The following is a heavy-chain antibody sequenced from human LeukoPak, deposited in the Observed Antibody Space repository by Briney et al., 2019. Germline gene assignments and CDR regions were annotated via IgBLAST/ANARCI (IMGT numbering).Heavy chain of an antibody. D-gene: IGHD3-22*01. CDR3: ARIRITMIADAFDI. J-gene: IGHJ3*02. CDR2: ISAYNGNT. CDR1: GYTFTSYG. Sequence: ASVRVSCKASGYTFTSYGISWVRQAPGQGLEWMGWISAYNGNTNYAQKLQGRVTMTTDTSTSTAYMELRSLRSDDTAVYYCARIRITMIADAFDIWAKGQWSPSLQ. V-gene: IGHV1-18*01.